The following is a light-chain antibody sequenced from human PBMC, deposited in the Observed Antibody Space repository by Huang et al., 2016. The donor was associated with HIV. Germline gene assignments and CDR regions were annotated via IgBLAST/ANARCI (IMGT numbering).Light chain of an antibody. Sequence: DIQMTQSPSSLSASVGDSVIISCRESTSYNKYLNWYQQKPRKAPKLLIYGASTLQRGVSSRFSGSVSGTDFTLTIGSLQPEDAATYYCQQSYKAPRTFGQGTLLEI. J-gene: IGKJ2*01. CDR2: GAS. CDR3: QQSYKAPRT. CDR1: TSYNKY. V-gene: IGKV1-39*01.